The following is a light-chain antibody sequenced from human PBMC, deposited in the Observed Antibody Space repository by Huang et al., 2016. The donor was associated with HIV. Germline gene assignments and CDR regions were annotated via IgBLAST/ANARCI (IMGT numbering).Light chain of an antibody. V-gene: IGKV3-11*01. CDR3: QQRSNWPRT. J-gene: IGKJ1*01. CDR2: DAS. Sequence: EIVLTQSPATLSLSPGERASQSVSSYLAWYQQKPGQAPRLLIYDASSRATGIPASFSGSGSGTDFTLTISSLEPEDFAVYYCQQRSNWPRTFGQGTKVEIK. CDR1: QSVSSY.